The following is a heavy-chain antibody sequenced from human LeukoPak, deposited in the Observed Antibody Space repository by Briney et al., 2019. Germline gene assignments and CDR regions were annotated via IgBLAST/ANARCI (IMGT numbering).Heavy chain of an antibody. Sequence: PSETLSLTCAVYGGSFSGYYWSWIRQPAGKGLEWIGRIYTSGSTNYNPSLKSRVTMSVDTSKNQFSLKLSSVTAADTAVYYCAGSETGYSSAPADYWGQGTLVTVSS. V-gene: IGHV4-59*10. CDR3: AGSETGYSSAPADY. J-gene: IGHJ4*02. D-gene: IGHD6-25*01. CDR1: GGSFSGYY. CDR2: IYTSGST.